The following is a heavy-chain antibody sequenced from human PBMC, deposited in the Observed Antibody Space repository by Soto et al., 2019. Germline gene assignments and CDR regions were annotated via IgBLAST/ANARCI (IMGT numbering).Heavy chain of an antibody. J-gene: IGHJ3*02. D-gene: IGHD4-17*01. CDR2: IWYDGSNK. V-gene: IGHV3-33*01. CDR3: ARASAVTHSGDAFDI. Sequence: GGSLRLSCAASGFTFSSYGMHWVRQAPGKGLEWVAVIWYDGSNKYYADSVKGRFTISRDNSKNTLYLQMNSLRAEDTAVYYCARASAVTHSGDAFDIWGQGTMVTVSS. CDR1: GFTFSSYG.